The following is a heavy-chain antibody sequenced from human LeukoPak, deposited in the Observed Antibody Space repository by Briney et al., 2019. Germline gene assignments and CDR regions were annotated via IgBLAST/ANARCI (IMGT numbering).Heavy chain of an antibody. CDR2: INTNTGNP. J-gene: IGHJ4*02. CDR1: GYTFTSYA. Sequence: ASVKVSCKASGYTFTSYAMNWVRQAPGQGLEWMGWINTNTGNPTYAQGFTGRFVFSLDTSVSTAYLQISSLKAEDTAVYYCAREVELFPRGGEQNLDYWGQGTLVTVSS. D-gene: IGHD1-7*01. CDR3: AREVELFPRGGEQNLDY. V-gene: IGHV7-4-1*02.